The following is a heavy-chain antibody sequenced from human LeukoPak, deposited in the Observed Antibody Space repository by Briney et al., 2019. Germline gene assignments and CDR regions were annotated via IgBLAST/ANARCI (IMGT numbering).Heavy chain of an antibody. J-gene: IGHJ2*01. CDR2: IYYSGNT. Sequence: SETLSLTCSVSGGSISGYYWSWIRQPPGKGLEWIGYIYYSGNTNYNPSLKSRVTMLTNTSKNQVSLKLSSVTAADTAVYYCARMGDFDLWGRGTLVTVSS. CDR1: GGSISGYY. V-gene: IGHV4-59*01. CDR3: ARMGDFDL. D-gene: IGHD3-16*01.